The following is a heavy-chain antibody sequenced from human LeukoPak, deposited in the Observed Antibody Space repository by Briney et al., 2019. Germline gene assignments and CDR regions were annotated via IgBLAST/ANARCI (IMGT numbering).Heavy chain of an antibody. J-gene: IGHJ4*02. CDR3: ARGHDYGDYGPSDY. CDR2: ISSSSYI. Sequence: GGSLRLSCAASGFTFSSYSMNWVRQAPGKGLEWVSSISSSSYIYYADSVKGRFTISRDNAKNSLYLQMNSLRAEDTAVYYCARGHDYGDYGPSDYWGQGTLVTVSS. CDR1: GFTFSSYS. D-gene: IGHD4-17*01. V-gene: IGHV3-21*01.